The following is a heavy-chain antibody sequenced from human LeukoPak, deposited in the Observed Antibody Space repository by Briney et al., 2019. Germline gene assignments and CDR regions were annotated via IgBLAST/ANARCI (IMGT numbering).Heavy chain of an antibody. J-gene: IGHJ4*02. Sequence: PGGSLRLSCAASGFTVSSYYMSWVRQAPGKGLEWVSVIYSGRSTSYADSVKGRFTISRDNSKNTVYLQMNSLRAEDTAVYYCAKPGPYYYDTSSFDYWGQGTLVTVSS. CDR3: AKPGPYYYDTSSFDY. CDR2: IYSGRST. CDR1: GFTVSSYY. V-gene: IGHV3-66*04. D-gene: IGHD3-22*01.